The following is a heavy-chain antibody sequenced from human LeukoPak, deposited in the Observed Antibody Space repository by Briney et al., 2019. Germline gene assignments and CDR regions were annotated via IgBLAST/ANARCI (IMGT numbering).Heavy chain of an antibody. D-gene: IGHD3-22*01. V-gene: IGHV3-33*01. J-gene: IGHJ4*02. CDR3: ARDSSGYYYSSSSFDY. Sequence: GGSLRLSCAASGFTFSSYGMHWVRQAPGKGLEWVAVIWYDGSNKYYADSVKGRFTISRDNSKNTLYPQMNSLRAEDTAVYYCARDSSGYYYSSSSFDYWGQGTLVTVSS. CDR1: GFTFSSYG. CDR2: IWYDGSNK.